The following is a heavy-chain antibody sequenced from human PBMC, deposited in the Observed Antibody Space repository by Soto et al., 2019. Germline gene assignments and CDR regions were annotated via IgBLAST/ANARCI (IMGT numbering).Heavy chain of an antibody. J-gene: IGHJ6*02. CDR2: IKQDGREK. D-gene: IGHD5-12*01. CDR3: ARDPNIVATMGSIYYYYGMDV. CDR1: GFTFSSYW. Sequence: EVQLVESGGGLVQPGGSLRLSCAASGFTFSSYWMSWVRQAPGKGLEWVANIKQDGREKYYVDFVKGRFTISRDNAKNSLYLQRNSLRAEDTAVYYWARDPNIVATMGSIYYYYGMDVWGQGTTVTVSS. V-gene: IGHV3-7*01.